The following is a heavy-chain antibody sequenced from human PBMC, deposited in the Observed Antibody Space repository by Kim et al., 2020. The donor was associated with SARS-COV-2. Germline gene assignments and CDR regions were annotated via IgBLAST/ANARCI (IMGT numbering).Heavy chain of an antibody. D-gene: IGHD3-10*01. CDR3: TTVGVRYYGSGSYSDDYYYGMDV. Sequence: GGSLRLSCAASGFTFSNAWMSWVRQAPGKGLEWVGRIKSKTDGGTTDYAAPVKGRFTISRDDSKNTLYLQMNSLKTEDTAVYYCTTVGVRYYGSGSYSDDYYYGMDVWGQGTTVTVTS. CDR1: GFTFSNAW. J-gene: IGHJ6*02. CDR2: IKSKTDGGTT. V-gene: IGHV3-15*01.